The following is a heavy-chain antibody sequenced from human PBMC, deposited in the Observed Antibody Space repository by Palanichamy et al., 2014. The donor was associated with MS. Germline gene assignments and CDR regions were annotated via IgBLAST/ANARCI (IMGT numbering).Heavy chain of an antibody. CDR1: GFTFTNAW. CDR2: IKSKAEGGTT. CDR3: STYRRGAVFGVPITFFDS. J-gene: IGHJ4*02. D-gene: IGHD3-3*01. Sequence: EVQLVESGGGWEKPGGSLRLSCAASGFTFTNAWMTWVRQAPGKGLDWVGHIKSKAEGGTTEYAAPVKGRFIISRDDSKNTLYLHMNSLISEDTAVYYCSTYRRGAVFGVPITFFDSWGQGTLVAVSS. V-gene: IGHV3-15*01.